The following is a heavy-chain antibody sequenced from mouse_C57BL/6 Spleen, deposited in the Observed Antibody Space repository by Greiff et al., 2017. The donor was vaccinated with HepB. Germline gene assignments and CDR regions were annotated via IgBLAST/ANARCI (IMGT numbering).Heavy chain of an antibody. CDR1: GYTFPSYW. D-gene: IGHD4-1*01. J-gene: IGHJ2*01. CDR2: IDPSDSYT. CDR3: ATVTGTFDY. V-gene: IGHV1-59*01. Sequence: QVQLQPSGAELVRPGTSVKLSCKASGYTFPSYWMHWVKQRPGQGLEWIGVIDPSDSYTNYNQKFKGKATLTVDTSSSTAYMQLSSLTSEDSAVYYCATVTGTFDYWGQGTTRTVSS.